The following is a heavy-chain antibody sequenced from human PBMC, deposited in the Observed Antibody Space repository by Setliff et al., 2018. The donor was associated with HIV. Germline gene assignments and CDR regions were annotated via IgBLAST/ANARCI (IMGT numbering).Heavy chain of an antibody. CDR1: GGSIRVDNYY. J-gene: IGHJ3*02. CDR2: IYQSGRT. Sequence: SETLSLTCTVSGGSIRVDNYYWGWIRQPPGRGLEWVGSIYQSGRTFYNPSLSGRVTVSIATSKNQFSLKLTSVTAADTAVYYCARGQGCGGGCHYAFEMWGQGTMVTVSS. V-gene: IGHV4-39*07. D-gene: IGHD2-21*02. CDR3: ARGQGCGGGCHYAFEM.